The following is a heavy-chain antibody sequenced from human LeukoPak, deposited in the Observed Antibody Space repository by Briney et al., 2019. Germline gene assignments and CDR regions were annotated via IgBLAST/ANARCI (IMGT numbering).Heavy chain of an antibody. Sequence: GESLKISCKGSGYSFTSYWIGWVRQMPGKGLEWIGIIYPGDSDTRYSPSFQGQVTISADKSISTAYLQWSSLKASDTAMYYCARQVTRDYYYYYMDVWGKGTTVTVSS. CDR2: IYPGDSDT. CDR3: ARQVTRDYYYYYMDV. D-gene: IGHD3-10*01. V-gene: IGHV5-51*01. CDR1: GYSFTSYW. J-gene: IGHJ6*03.